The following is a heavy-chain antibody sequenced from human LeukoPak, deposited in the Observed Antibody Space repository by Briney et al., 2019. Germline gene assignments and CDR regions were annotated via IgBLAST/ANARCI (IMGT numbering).Heavy chain of an antibody. J-gene: IGHJ4*02. CDR3: ARDLRITIGELDY. CDR1: GLTFSSYA. Sequence: PGGSLRLSCAASGLTFSSYAMSWVRQAPGKGLEWVAVIWYDGSNKYFADSVKGRFTISRDNSKNTLYLQMNSLRAEDTAVYYCARDLRITIGELDYWGQGTLITVSS. CDR2: IWYDGSNK. D-gene: IGHD3-3*01. V-gene: IGHV3-33*08.